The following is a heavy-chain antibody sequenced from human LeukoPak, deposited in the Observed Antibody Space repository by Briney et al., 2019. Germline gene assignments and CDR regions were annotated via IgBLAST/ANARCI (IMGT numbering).Heavy chain of an antibody. CDR1: GFTFSSYA. V-gene: IGHV3-23*01. CDR3: AKVKSSGWYYFDY. D-gene: IGHD6-19*01. J-gene: IGHJ4*02. Sequence: GGSLRLSYAASGFTFSSYAMSWVRQAPGKGLHGVSAISGSGGSTYYADSVKGRFTISRDNSKTTLYLQMNSLRAEDTAVYYCAKVKSSGWYYFDYWGQGTLVTVSS. CDR2: ISGSGGST.